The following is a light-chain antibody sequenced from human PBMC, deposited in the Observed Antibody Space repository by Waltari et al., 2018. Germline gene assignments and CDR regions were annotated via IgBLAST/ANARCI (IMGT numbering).Light chain of an antibody. CDR3: QQSYRPPWT. Sequence: DIQMTQSSSSLSASVGDRVTVTCRASQSINIFLNWYQQRPGKAPKLLIFGASTLQTGVPFRFSASGSGTDFTLTISSLQPEDVATYYCQQSYRPPWTFGQGTTVEI. V-gene: IGKV1-39*01. CDR2: GAS. CDR1: QSINIF. J-gene: IGKJ1*01.